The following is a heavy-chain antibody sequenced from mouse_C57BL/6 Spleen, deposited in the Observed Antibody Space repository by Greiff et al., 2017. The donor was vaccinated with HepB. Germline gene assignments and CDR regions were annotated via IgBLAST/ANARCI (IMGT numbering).Heavy chain of an antibody. V-gene: IGHV5-17*01. Sequence: EVMLVESGGGLVKPGGSLKLSCAAAGFTFSDYGMHWVRQAPEKGLEWVAYISSGSSTIYYADTVKGRFTTSRDNAKNTLVLQMTSLRSEDTAMYYCARRYHSSSYPYYYAIDYWRHGTSGTGST. J-gene: IGHJ4*01. CDR1: GFTFSDYG. D-gene: IGHD1-1*01. CDR3: ARRYHSSSYPYYYAIDY. CDR2: ISSGSSTI.